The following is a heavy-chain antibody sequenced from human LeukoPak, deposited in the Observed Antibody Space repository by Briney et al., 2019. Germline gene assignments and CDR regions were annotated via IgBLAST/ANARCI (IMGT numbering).Heavy chain of an antibody. CDR1: GFTFDDYA. J-gene: IGHJ4*02. Sequence: GGSLRLSCAASGFTFDDYAMHWVRQAPGKGLEWVSGISWNSGSIGYADSVKGRFTISRDNAKNSLYLQMNSLRAEDTAVYYCARGGIVPTGNDYWGQGTLVTVSS. V-gene: IGHV3-9*01. CDR2: ISWNSGSI. CDR3: ARGGIVPTGNDY. D-gene: IGHD5-12*01.